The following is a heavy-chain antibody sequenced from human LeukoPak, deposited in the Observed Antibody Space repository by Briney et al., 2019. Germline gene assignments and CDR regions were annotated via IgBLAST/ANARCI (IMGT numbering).Heavy chain of an antibody. CDR3: ARDLGWGELPGWFDP. CDR1: GFTFSSYA. CDR2: ISSSSSYI. Sequence: PGGSLRLSCAASGFTFSSYAMNWVRQAPGKGLEWVSYISSSSSYIYYADSVKGRFTISRDNAKNSLYLQMNSLIAEDTAVYYCARDLGWGELPGWFDPCRQGTLLTVSS. J-gene: IGHJ5*02. D-gene: IGHD1-26*01. V-gene: IGHV3-21*01.